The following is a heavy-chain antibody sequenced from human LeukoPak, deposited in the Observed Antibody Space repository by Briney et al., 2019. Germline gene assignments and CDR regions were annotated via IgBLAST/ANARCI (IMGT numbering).Heavy chain of an antibody. CDR3: AVDYGDYSTGFDP. Sequence: SETLSLTCAVYGGSFSGYYWSWIRQPPGKGLEWIGEINHSGSTNYNPSLKGRVTISVDTSKNQFSLKLSSVTAADTAVYYCAVDYGDYSTGFDPWGQGTLVTVSS. J-gene: IGHJ5*02. D-gene: IGHD4-17*01. V-gene: IGHV4-34*01. CDR2: INHSGST. CDR1: GGSFSGYY.